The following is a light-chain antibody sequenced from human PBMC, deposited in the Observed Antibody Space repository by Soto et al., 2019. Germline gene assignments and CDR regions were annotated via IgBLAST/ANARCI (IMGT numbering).Light chain of an antibody. CDR3: SSYTSIITLYV. Sequence: LAQPASVSGSPGQSITISCTGTSSDVGGYNYVSWYQQHPGKAPKLMIYEVSNRPSGVSNRFSGSKSGNTASLTISGLQAEDEADYYCSSYTSIITLYVFGSGTKVTVL. CDR2: EVS. V-gene: IGLV2-14*01. J-gene: IGLJ1*01. CDR1: SSDVGGYNY.